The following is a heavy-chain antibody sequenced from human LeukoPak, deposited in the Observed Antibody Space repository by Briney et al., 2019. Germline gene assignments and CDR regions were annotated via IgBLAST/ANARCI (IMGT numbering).Heavy chain of an antibody. CDR3: ARRFDY. CDR2: VDYSGST. CDR1: GGSISGSSYF. Sequence: PSETLSLTCTVYGGSISGSSYFWGWIRQPPGKGLEWIGSVDYSGSTSYNPSLKSRVTISVDTSKNQFSLKLSSVTAADTAVYYCARRFDYWGQGALVTVSS. J-gene: IGHJ4*02. V-gene: IGHV4-39*01.